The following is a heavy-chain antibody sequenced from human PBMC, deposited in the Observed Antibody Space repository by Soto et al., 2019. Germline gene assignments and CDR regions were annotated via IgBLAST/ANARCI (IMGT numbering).Heavy chain of an antibody. D-gene: IGHD4-4*01. Sequence: QLQLQESGSGLVKPSQTLSLTCAVSGGSINTATHSWSWIRQPPGKGLEWIGYIYHSGSTYYNPSGKRRVTRSIDKSNDQFALRLSSVTAADTAVYYCARGGGVTTTGDDYWGQGILVTVSS. CDR2: IYHSGST. CDR1: GGSINTATHS. V-gene: IGHV4-30-2*01. CDR3: ARGGGVTTTGDDY. J-gene: IGHJ4*02.